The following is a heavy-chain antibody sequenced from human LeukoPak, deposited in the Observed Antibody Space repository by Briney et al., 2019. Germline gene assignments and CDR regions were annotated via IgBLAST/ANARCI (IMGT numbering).Heavy chain of an antibody. J-gene: IGHJ5*02. Sequence: GGSLRLSCTASGFTFGDYAMSWFRQAPGKGLEWVGFIRSKAYGGTTEYAASVKGRFTISRDDSKSIAYLQMNSLKTEDTAVYYCTRDWVSGWYPNSRFDPWGQGTLVTVSS. CDR1: GFTFGDYA. D-gene: IGHD6-19*01. CDR2: IRSKAYGGTT. CDR3: TRDWVSGWYPNSRFDP. V-gene: IGHV3-49*03.